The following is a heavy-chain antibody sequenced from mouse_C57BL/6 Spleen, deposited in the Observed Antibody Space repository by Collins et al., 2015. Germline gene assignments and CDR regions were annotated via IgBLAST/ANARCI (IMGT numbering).Heavy chain of an antibody. CDR2: IDPANGNT. J-gene: IGHJ1*01. Sequence: EVQLQQSGAELVKPGASVKLSCTASGFNIKDTYMHWVKQRPEQGLEWIGRIDPANGNTKYDPKFQGKATITADTSSNTAYLQLSSLTSEDTAVYYCASGYYGYASWYFDVWGAGTTVTVSS. V-gene: IGHV14-3*02. CDR1: GFNIKDTY. D-gene: IGHD2-2*01. CDR3: ASGYYGYASWYFDV.